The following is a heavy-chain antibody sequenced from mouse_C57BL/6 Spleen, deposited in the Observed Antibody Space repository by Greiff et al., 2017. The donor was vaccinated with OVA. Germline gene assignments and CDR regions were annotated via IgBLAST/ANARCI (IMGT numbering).Heavy chain of an antibody. V-gene: IGHV1-55*01. CDR2: LYPGSGST. Sequence: VQLQQPGAELVKPGASVTMSCKASGYTFTSYWINWVKQRPGQGLEWIGDLYPGSGSTTYNEKFKSKATLTVDTSSSTAYMQLSSLTSEDSAVYYCARYGSSDDYWGQGTTRTVSS. D-gene: IGHD1-1*01. CDR1: GYTFTSYW. CDR3: ARYGSSDDY. J-gene: IGHJ2*01.